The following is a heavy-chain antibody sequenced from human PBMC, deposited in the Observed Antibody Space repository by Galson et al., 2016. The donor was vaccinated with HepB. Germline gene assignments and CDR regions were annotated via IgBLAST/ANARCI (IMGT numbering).Heavy chain of an antibody. J-gene: IGHJ4*02. CDR3: ASGFSTSWPYFDY. CDR2: IYYADSET. Sequence: QSGAEVKKAGESLKISCKGSENSFKTYWIGWVRQRPGKGLEWMGIIYYADSETRYSPSFEGQVTISTDKSIATAYLQWTSLKASDTAMYYCASGFSTSWPYFDYWGQGALVTVSS. CDR1: ENSFKTYW. D-gene: IGHD6-13*01. V-gene: IGHV5-51*01.